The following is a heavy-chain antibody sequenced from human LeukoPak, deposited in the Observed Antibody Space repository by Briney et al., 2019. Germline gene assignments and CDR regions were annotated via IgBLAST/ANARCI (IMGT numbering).Heavy chain of an antibody. V-gene: IGHV4-59*01. Sequence: PSETLSLTCSVSDGSINSYYWNWIRRPPGKGLEWVGYIYYNGNTNYSPSLKSRVTMSVDTSKNLFSLKVSSVTAADTAVYYCARGRSNYYGMDVWGQGTTVTVSS. D-gene: IGHD1-26*01. CDR1: DGSINSYY. CDR3: ARGRSNYYGMDV. CDR2: IYYNGNT. J-gene: IGHJ6*02.